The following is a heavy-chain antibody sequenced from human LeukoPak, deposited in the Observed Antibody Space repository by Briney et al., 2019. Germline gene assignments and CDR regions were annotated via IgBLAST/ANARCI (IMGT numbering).Heavy chain of an antibody. Sequence: SGTLSLTCGVSGGSISSTNWWSWVRQPPWQGLEWIGEISLSGLTNYNPSLNSRVTVSLDKSKNQLSLNLTSVTAADTAVYYCSRENGAFSPFGYWGQGTLVTVPS. V-gene: IGHV4-4*02. CDR3: SRENGAFSPFGY. CDR1: GGSISSTNW. D-gene: IGHD2-8*01. J-gene: IGHJ4*02. CDR2: ISLSGLT.